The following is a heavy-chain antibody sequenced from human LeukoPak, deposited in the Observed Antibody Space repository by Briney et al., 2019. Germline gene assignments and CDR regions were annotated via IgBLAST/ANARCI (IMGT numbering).Heavy chain of an antibody. CDR3: AGGRRFDI. V-gene: IGHV4-59*08. Sequence: PSETLSLTCTVSGGSISSYYWSRIRQPPGKGLEWIGYIYYSGSTNYNPSLKSRVTISVDTSKNQFSLKLSSVTAADTAVYYCAGGRRFDIWGQGTMVTVSP. CDR1: GGSISSYY. J-gene: IGHJ3*02. CDR2: IYYSGST.